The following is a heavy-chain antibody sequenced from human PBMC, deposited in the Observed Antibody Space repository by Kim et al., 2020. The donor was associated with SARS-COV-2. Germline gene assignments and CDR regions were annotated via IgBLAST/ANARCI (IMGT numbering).Heavy chain of an antibody. CDR3: AREGHSSGRAGSCVS. J-gene: IGHJ5*01. D-gene: IGHD6-19*01. CDR1: GFTFGSAH. CDR2: ISADESNK. Sequence: GGSLRLSCAGSGFTFGSAHMHWVRQAPGKGLEWVALISADESNKDYVDSVKGRFTVSRDNSQNTLFLQIDSLRAEDTAVYYCAREGHSSGRAGSCVSWG. V-gene: IGHV3-30*03.